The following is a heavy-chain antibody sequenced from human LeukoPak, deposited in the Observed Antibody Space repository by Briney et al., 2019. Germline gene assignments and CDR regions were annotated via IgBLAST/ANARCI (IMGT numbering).Heavy chain of an antibody. D-gene: IGHD2-21*02. J-gene: IGHJ4*02. CDR2: ISGSAGST. V-gene: IGHV3-23*01. CDR1: GFTFSCYG. Sequence: AGTLTLSCAASGFTFSCYGMRWHRQAPGKEREGGSNISGSAGSTEYKVLGKGRFTIARANSKNTLYLQRNSLKVEDVALYCCAKDFGDWKHKYFDNWGQGTLVTVYS. CDR3: AKDFGDWKHKYFDN.